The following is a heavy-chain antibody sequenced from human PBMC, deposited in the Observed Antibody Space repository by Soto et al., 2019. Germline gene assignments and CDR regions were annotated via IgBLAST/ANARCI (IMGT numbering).Heavy chain of an antibody. CDR2: INAGNGNT. V-gene: IGHV1-3*01. CDR1: GYTFTSYA. Sequence: ASVKVSCKVSGYTFTSYAMHWVRQAPGQRLEWMGWINAGNGNTKYSQKFQGRVTITRDTSASTAYMELSSLRSEDTAVYYCARDRLFGFGAVAGPNYYYYYGMDVWGQGTTVTVSS. D-gene: IGHD6-19*01. J-gene: IGHJ6*02. CDR3: ARDRLFGFGAVAGPNYYYYYGMDV.